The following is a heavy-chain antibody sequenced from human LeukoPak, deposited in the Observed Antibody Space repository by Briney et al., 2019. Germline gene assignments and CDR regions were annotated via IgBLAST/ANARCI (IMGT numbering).Heavy chain of an antibody. Sequence: GESLKISCXGSGYSFTSYWIGWVRQMSGKGLEWMGIIYPGDSDTRYSPSFQSQVTISADKSISTAYLQWSSLKASDTAMYYCARRSIWFGELFYFDYWGQGTLVTVSS. CDR3: ARRSIWFGELFYFDY. D-gene: IGHD3-10*01. CDR1: GYSFTSYW. V-gene: IGHV5-51*01. J-gene: IGHJ4*02. CDR2: IYPGDSDT.